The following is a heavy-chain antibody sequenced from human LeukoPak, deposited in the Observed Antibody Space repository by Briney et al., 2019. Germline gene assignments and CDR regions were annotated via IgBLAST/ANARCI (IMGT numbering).Heavy chain of an antibody. V-gene: IGHV4-30-4*01. CDR3: ARDYGDYPNWFDP. CDR2: IYYSGST. D-gene: IGHD4-17*01. CDR1: GGSISSGDYY. J-gene: IGHJ5*02. Sequence: SQTLSLTCTVSGGSISSGDYYWSWIRQPPGKGLEWIGYIYYSGSTYYNPSLKSRVTISVDTSKNQFSLKLSSVTAADTAVYYCARDYGDYPNWFDPWGQGTLVTVSS.